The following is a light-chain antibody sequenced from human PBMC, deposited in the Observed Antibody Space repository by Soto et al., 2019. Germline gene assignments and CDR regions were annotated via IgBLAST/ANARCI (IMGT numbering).Light chain of an antibody. CDR2: GAS. CDR1: QSVSSR. CDR3: QQYGTSPKIT. J-gene: IGKJ5*01. Sequence: EILLTQSPGTLSLSPVERATLSRRSSQSVSSRLAWYQQRPGQAPRLLISGASSRATGIPDRFSGSGSGTDFTLNTSRLEHEDFAVYYCQQYGTSPKITVGPGTRLEI. V-gene: IGKV3-20*01.